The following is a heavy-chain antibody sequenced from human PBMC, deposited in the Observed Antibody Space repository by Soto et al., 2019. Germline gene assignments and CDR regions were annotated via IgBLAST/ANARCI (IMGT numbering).Heavy chain of an antibody. CDR3: ARRHYYGSGSYYQHYGMDV. V-gene: IGHV5-10-1*01. CDR2: IDPSDSYT. CDR1: GYSFTSYW. D-gene: IGHD3-10*01. J-gene: IGHJ6*02. Sequence: GESLKISCKGSGYSFTSYWISWVRQMPGKGLEWMGRIDPSDSYTNYSPSFQGHVTISADKSISTAYLQWSSLKASDTAMYYCARRHYYGSGSYYQHYGMDVWGQGTTVTVPS.